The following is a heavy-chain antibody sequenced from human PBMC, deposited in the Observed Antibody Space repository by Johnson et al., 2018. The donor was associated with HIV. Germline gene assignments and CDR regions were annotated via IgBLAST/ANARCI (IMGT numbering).Heavy chain of an antibody. V-gene: IGHV3-30-3*01. D-gene: IGHD1-26*01. CDR1: GFTFSTYD. CDR3: VTADRGSA. Sequence: VQLVESGGGVVQPGRSLRLSCAASGFTFSTYDMHWVRQAPGKGLEWVAVISYDGANKYYADSVKGRFTISRDNSKNTLYLQMNSLTTEDTAVYYCVTADRGSAWGQGTTVTVSS. CDR2: ISYDGANK. J-gene: IGHJ3*01.